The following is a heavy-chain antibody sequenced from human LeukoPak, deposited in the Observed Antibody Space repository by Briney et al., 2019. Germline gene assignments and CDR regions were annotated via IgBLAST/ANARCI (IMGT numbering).Heavy chain of an antibody. CDR1: GFTFSSYG. V-gene: IGHV3-30*18. CDR3: AKRGSSGSYFFDY. D-gene: IGHD1-26*01. CDR2: ISYDGSNK. Sequence: GGSLRLSYAASGFTFSSYGMHWVRQAPGKGLEWVAVISYDGSNKYYADSVKGRFTISRDNSKNTLYLQMNSLRAEDTAVYYCAKRGSSGSYFFDYWGQGTLVTVSS. J-gene: IGHJ4*02.